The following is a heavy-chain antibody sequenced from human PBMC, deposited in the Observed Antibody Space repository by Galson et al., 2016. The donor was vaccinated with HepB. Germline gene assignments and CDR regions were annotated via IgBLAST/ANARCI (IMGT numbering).Heavy chain of an antibody. V-gene: IGHV5-51*01. Sequence: QSGAEVKKPGDSLKISCQASGYRFVNYWIAWVRQRPGKGLEWMGLIYAGDSDTRYSPSFQGQVTISVDKSISTAYLQWSSLKASDTAIYYCARHPHSWLDYWAREPRSPSP. CDR2: IYAGDSDT. CDR1: GYRFVNYW. CDR3: ARHPHSWLDY. D-gene: IGHD6-13*01. J-gene: IGHJ4*02.